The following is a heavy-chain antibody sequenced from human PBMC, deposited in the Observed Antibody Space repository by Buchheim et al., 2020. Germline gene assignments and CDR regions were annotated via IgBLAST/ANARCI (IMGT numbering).Heavy chain of an antibody. Sequence: EVQLLESGGGLVQPGGSLRLSCAASGFTFSTHAMNWVHQAPGTGLEWVSAISGSGGSTYYADSVKGRFSISRDNSKNTLYLQMSSLRPEDTAVYYCAKGLYSTALEKYYYYYYGMDVWGQGTT. CDR1: GFTFSTHA. J-gene: IGHJ6*02. CDR2: ISGSGGST. D-gene: IGHD2-8*01. CDR3: AKGLYSTALEKYYYYYYGMDV. V-gene: IGHV3-23*01.